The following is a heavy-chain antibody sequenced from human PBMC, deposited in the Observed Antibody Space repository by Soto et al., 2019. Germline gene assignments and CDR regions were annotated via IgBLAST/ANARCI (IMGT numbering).Heavy chain of an antibody. D-gene: IGHD5-18*01. Sequence: QVQLVQSGAEVKKPESSVKVSCKAPGGTFRTYAISWVRQAPGQGLEWMGGIIPMFGTANYAQRFQDRVTITADESTNTVFMELSSLRFEDTAVYFCASGIQLWLRRINNGYSGWGQGTLVTVSS. J-gene: IGHJ4*02. V-gene: IGHV1-69*12. CDR3: ASGIQLWLRRINNGYSG. CDR2: IIPMFGTA. CDR1: GGTFRTYA.